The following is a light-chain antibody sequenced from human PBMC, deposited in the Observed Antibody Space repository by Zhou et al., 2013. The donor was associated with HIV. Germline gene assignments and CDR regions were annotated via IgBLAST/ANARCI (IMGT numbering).Light chain of an antibody. CDR2: DSS. V-gene: IGKV3-11*01. J-gene: IGKJ5*01. CDR1: QSVDGH. Sequence: EVVMTQSPATLSVSPGERATLSCRASQSVDGHLAWYQQRPGQAPRLLIYDSSSRATGCPARFSGGGSGTDFTLTISNLEPEDFAVYYCQQRTNWPPITFGQGTRLDIK. CDR3: QQRTNWPPIT.